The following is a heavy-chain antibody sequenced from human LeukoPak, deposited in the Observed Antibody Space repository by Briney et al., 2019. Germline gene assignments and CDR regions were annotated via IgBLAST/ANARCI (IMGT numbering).Heavy chain of an antibody. V-gene: IGHV4-34*01. CDR3: ARDLISYYYDSSGYYHNWFDP. CDR1: GGSFSGYY. CDR2: INSSGAT. J-gene: IGHJ5*02. D-gene: IGHD3-22*01. Sequence: PSETLSLTCAVYGGSFSGYYWSWIRQPPGQGLEWIGDINSSGATNYNPSLNYRLNISSDTSKYQFSLNLRSLTPADTAVYYCARDLISYYYDSSGYYHNWFDPWGQGTLVTVSS.